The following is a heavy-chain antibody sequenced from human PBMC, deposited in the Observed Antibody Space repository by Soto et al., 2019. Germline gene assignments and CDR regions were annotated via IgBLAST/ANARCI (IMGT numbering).Heavy chain of an antibody. CDR1: GYTFTSYG. CDR3: ARGDQPVLNTWFDP. Sequence: ASVKVSCKASGYTFTSYGINWVRQAPGQGLEWVGWISADNGNTNYAQKFQDRVTMTTDTSTSTAYMELRRLRSDDTAVYYCARGDQPVLNTWFDPWGQRTLVTVSS. J-gene: IGHJ5*02. D-gene: IGHD2-2*01. CDR2: ISADNGNT. V-gene: IGHV1-18*04.